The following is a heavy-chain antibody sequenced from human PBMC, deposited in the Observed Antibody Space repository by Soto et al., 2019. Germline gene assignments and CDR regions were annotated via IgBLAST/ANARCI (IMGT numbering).Heavy chain of an antibody. CDR1: GGFISSSNW. Sequence: QVQLQESGPGLVKPSGTLSLTCAVSGGFISSSNWWSWVRQPPGKGLEWIGEIYHSGTTNYNPSLKRRVTISVDKSKNQFSLKLNSVTAADTAVYYCAGNSGTYSFDYWGQGTLVTVSS. CDR3: AGNSGTYSFDY. D-gene: IGHD1-26*01. J-gene: IGHJ4*02. V-gene: IGHV4-4*02. CDR2: IYHSGTT.